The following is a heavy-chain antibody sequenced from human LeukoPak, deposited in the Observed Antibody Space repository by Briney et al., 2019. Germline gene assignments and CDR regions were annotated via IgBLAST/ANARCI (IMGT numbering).Heavy chain of an antibody. D-gene: IGHD2-2*01. Sequence: ASVTVSFKASGYTFTNFGISWVRQAPGHGLEWMGWISGNNDNTNYAQKFQGRVTMTTDTSTSTAYMELKSLRADDTAVYYCARDGTSTDDYWGQGTLVTVSS. J-gene: IGHJ4*02. CDR2: ISGNNDNT. V-gene: IGHV1-18*01. CDR1: GYTFTNFG. CDR3: ARDGTSTDDY.